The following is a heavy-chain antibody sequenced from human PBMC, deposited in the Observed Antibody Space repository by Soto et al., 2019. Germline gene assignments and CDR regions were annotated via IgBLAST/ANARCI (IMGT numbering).Heavy chain of an antibody. CDR3: ASDRGKATLYSNGMDV. J-gene: IGHJ6*02. CDR1: GDSISSSYW. Sequence: QVQLQESGPGLVKPSGTLTLTCAVSGDSISSSYWWSWVRQSPGRGLERIGEIYHIGITNYHPFLKSRVSISVDKSKNQFSLKLTYVTGADTGVYYCASDRGKATLYSNGMDVWGQGTTVTVSS. CDR2: IYHIGIT. V-gene: IGHV4-4*02.